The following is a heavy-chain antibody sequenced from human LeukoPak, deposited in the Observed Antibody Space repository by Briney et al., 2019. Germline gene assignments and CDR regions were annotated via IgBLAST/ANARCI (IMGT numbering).Heavy chain of an antibody. J-gene: IGHJ5*02. Sequence: SETLSLTCTVSGGSISSSSYYWGWIRRPPWKGLEWIGSIYYSGSTYYNPSLKSRVTISVDTSKNQFSLKLSSVTAADTAVYYCATHSGSYYDRAYNWFDPWGQGTLVTVSS. CDR2: IYYSGST. CDR3: ATHSGSYYDRAYNWFDP. CDR1: GGSISSSSYY. V-gene: IGHV4-39*01. D-gene: IGHD1-26*01.